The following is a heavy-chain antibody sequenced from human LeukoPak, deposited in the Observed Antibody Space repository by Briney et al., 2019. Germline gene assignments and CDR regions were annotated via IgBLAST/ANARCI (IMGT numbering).Heavy chain of an antibody. CDR1: GYTFTSYD. J-gene: IGHJ3*02. Sequence: GASVKVSCKXSGYTFTSYDINWVRQATGQGLERMGWMNPNSGNTGYAQKFQGRVTMTRNTSISTAYMELSSLRSEDTAVYYCARYHYYDSSGLDAFDIWGQGTMVTVSS. D-gene: IGHD3-22*01. CDR3: ARYHYYDSSGLDAFDI. V-gene: IGHV1-8*01. CDR2: MNPNSGNT.